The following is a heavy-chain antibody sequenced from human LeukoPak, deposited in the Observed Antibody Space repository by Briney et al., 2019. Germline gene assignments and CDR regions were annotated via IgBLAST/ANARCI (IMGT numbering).Heavy chain of an antibody. CDR1: GYTFTSYG. CDR2: ISAYNGNT. V-gene: IGHV1-18*01. Sequence: ASVKVSCKASGYTFTSYGISWVRQAPGQGLEWMGWISAYNGNTNYAQKLQGRVTMTTDTSASTAYMELRSLRSDDTAVYYCARGGYCSSTSCLVHPLSSDRFFDYWGQGTLVTVSS. J-gene: IGHJ4*02. D-gene: IGHD2-2*01. CDR3: ARGGYCSSTSCLVHPLSSDRFFDY.